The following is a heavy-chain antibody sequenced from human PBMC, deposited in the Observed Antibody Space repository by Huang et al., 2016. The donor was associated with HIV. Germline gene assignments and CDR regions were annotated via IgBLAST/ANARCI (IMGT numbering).Heavy chain of an antibody. V-gene: IGHV3-74*01. D-gene: IGHD3-22*01. CDR3: ARDPRIQSWLNFFDY. CDR1: GFSISSYG. J-gene: IGHJ4*02. CDR2: INSDGSST. Sequence: EVQLVESGGGLVQPGGSLRLSCAASGFSISSYGMHWVSQAPGKGVVGVSRINSDGSSTSYADSVKGRFTISRDNAKNTLYLQMNSLRAEDTAVYYCARDPRIQSWLNFFDYWGQGTLVSVSS.